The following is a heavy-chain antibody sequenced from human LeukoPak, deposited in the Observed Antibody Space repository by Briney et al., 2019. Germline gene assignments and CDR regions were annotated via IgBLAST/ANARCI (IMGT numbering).Heavy chain of an antibody. V-gene: IGHV1-2*02. Sequence: ASVKVSCEASGYTFTGYYMHWVRQAPGQGLEWMGWINPNSGGTNYAQKFQGRVTMTRDTSISTAYMELSRLRSDDTAVYYCARVGVVRGVLDYWGQGTLVTVSS. J-gene: IGHJ4*02. D-gene: IGHD3-10*01. CDR1: GYTFTGYY. CDR2: INPNSGGT. CDR3: ARVGVVRGVLDY.